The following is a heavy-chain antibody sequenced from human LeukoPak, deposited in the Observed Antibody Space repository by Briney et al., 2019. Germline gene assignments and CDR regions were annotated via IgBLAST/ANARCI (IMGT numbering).Heavy chain of an antibody. CDR1: GGSFSGYY. V-gene: IGHV4-59*01. CDR2: IYYSGST. CDR3: ARSTYYYDSSGYS. D-gene: IGHD3-22*01. J-gene: IGHJ5*02. Sequence: PSETLSLTCAVYGGSFSGYYWSWIRQPPGKGLEWIGYIYYSGSTNYNPSLKSRVTISVDTSKNQFSLKLSSVTAADTAVYYCARSTYYYDSSGYSWGQGTLVTVSS.